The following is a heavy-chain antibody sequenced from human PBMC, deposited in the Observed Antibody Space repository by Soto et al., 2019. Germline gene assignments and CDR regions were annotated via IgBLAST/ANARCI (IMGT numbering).Heavy chain of an antibody. D-gene: IGHD3-9*01. Sequence: PGGSLRLSCAASGFTFDDYAMHWVRQAPGKGLEWVSGISWNSGSIGYAETVKGRFTISRDNAKNSLYLQMNSLRAEETTLYYCARLYYDILTGSPGWFDPWGQGTLVTVSS. V-gene: IGHV3-9*01. J-gene: IGHJ5*02. CDR1: GFTFDDYA. CDR3: ARLYYDILTGSPGWFDP. CDR2: ISWNSGSI.